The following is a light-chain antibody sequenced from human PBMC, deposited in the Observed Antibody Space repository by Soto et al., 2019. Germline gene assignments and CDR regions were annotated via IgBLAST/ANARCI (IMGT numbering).Light chain of an antibody. Sequence: EIVVPQSPPTLSVSPGERATLSCRASQSISSNLAWYQQKPGQAPRLLIYGATTRATGIPARFRGSGSGTEFTLTISSLQSEDFAVYYCQHYNNWPWTLGQGTKVDIK. V-gene: IGKV3-15*01. J-gene: IGKJ1*01. CDR1: QSISSN. CDR3: QHYNNWPWT. CDR2: GAT.